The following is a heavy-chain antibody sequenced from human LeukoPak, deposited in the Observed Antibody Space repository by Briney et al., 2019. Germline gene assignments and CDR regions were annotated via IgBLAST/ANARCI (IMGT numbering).Heavy chain of an antibody. CDR2: IYHSGST. J-gene: IGHJ6*02. D-gene: IGHD1-26*01. Sequence: SETLSLTCAVSGGSISSSNWWSWVRQPPGKGLEWIGEIYHSGSTNYNPSLKSRVTISVDTSKNQFSLKLSSVTAADTAVYYCARDRDSGSYWDYYYYGMDVWGQGTTVTVSS. CDR1: GGSISSSNW. CDR3: ARDRDSGSYWDYYYYGMDV. V-gene: IGHV4-4*02.